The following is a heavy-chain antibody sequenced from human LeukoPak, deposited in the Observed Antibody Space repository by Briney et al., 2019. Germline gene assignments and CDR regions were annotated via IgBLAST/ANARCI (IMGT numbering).Heavy chain of an antibody. V-gene: IGHV1-2*02. CDR2: INPNSGGT. Sequence: ASVKVSCKASGYTFTGYYMHWVRQAPGQGLEWMGWINPNSGGTNYAQKFQGRVTMTRDTSISTAYMELSRLRSDDTAVYYCARALGIAAARSDYYYYYMDVWGKGTTVTISS. D-gene: IGHD6-13*01. CDR1: GYTFTGYY. CDR3: ARALGIAAARSDYYYYYMDV. J-gene: IGHJ6*03.